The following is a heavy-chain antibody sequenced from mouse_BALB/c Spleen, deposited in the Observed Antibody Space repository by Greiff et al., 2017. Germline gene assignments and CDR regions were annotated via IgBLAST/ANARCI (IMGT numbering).Heavy chain of an antibody. J-gene: IGHJ1*01. CDR2: IDPANGNT. V-gene: IGHV14-3*02. CDR1: GFNIKDTY. CDR3: ASNWDVRWYFDV. D-gene: IGHD4-1*01. Sequence: VHVKQSGAELVKPGASVKLSCTASGFNIKDTYMHWVKQRPEQGLEWIGRIDPANGNTKYDPKFQGKATITADTSSNTAYLQLSSLTSEDTAVYYCASNWDVRWYFDVWGAGTTVTVSS.